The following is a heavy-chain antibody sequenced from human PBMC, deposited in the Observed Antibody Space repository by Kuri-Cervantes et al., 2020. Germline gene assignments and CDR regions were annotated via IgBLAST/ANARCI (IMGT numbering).Heavy chain of an antibody. Sequence: AETLSLSCTVSGGSISSGGYWCWIRQPRGEVLEWIASVYGGGTTYYTASLRGRFTISLDKSKNEFFLKLRTATAADTAVYFCASRRVIISNMDVWGKGTAVTVSS. CDR1: GGSISSGGY. D-gene: IGHD5/OR15-5a*01. J-gene: IGHJ6*03. CDR3: ASRRVIISNMDV. V-gene: IGHV4-38-2*02. CDR2: VYGGGTT.